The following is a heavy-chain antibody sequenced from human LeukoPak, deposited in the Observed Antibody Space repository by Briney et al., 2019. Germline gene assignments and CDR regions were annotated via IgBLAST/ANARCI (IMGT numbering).Heavy chain of an antibody. J-gene: IGHJ6*03. Sequence: ASVKVSCKASGYTFTSYDINWVRQATGQGLEWMGWMNPNSGNTGYAQKFQGRVTMTRNTSIGTAYMELSSLRSEDTAVYYCARGLDHSCPFSLEWLNAPDYYYYYMDVWGKGTTVTVSS. D-gene: IGHD3-3*01. CDR3: ARGLDHSCPFSLEWLNAPDYYYYYMDV. CDR2: MNPNSGNT. V-gene: IGHV1-8*01. CDR1: GYTFTSYD.